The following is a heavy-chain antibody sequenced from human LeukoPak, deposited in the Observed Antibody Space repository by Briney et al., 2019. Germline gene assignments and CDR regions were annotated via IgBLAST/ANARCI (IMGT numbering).Heavy chain of an antibody. V-gene: IGHV3-30*03. J-gene: IGHJ4*02. CDR3: TTKVIRGNSGDDYDD. Sequence: GSLRLSCAASGVTFRSYGMHWVRQAPGKGLEWVALISSDGNGKLYGDSVRGRFTISRDDSKSTLYLQMNSLRAEDTAVYYCTTKVIRGNSGDDYDDWGQGTLVTVSS. CDR2: ISSDGNGK. D-gene: IGHD5-12*01. CDR1: GVTFRSYG.